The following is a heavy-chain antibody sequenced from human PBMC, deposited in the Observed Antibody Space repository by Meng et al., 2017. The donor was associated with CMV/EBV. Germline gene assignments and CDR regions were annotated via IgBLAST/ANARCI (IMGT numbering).Heavy chain of an antibody. V-gene: IGHV4-34*01. D-gene: IGHD3-3*01. CDR2: INHSGST. J-gene: IGHJ6*02. CDR3: ARGTGRSITIFGVVTHYYYVMDV. Sequence: GSLRLSCAVYGGSFSGYYWSWIRQPPGKGLEWIGEINHSGSTNYNPSLKSRVTISVDTSKNQFSLKLSSVTAADTAVYYCARGTGRSITIFGVVTHYYYVMDVWGQGTTVTVSS. CDR1: GGSFSGYY.